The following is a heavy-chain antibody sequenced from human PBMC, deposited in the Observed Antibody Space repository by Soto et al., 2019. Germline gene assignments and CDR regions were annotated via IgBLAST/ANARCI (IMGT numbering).Heavy chain of an antibody. V-gene: IGHV1-69*01. D-gene: IGHD7-27*01. CDR2: IVPIFGTF. CDR1: GGTFGRNT. J-gene: IGHJ4*02. Sequence: QVHLVQSAAEVKKPGSSVRVSCTVSGGTFGRNTIVWVRQAPEQGLECMGHIVPIFGTFKYAQKFQGRVTFTAHESTTTAYMDLSSLTSEATAVYFCARDLNWALDYWGQGTLVTVSS. CDR3: ARDLNWALDY.